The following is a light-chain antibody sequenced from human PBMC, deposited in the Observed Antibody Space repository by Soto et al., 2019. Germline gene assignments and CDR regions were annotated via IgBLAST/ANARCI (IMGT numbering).Light chain of an antibody. CDR2: ATS. CDR1: QVIAPY. Sequence: DVQMTQSPSSLSAFVGDRVTITCRASQVIAPYLAWFQQKPGKVPKLLIYATSTLQSGVPSRFSGSGSGTDFTLTVTSLQPEDVGTYYCQKYNSAPLTFDGGTKVEIK. V-gene: IGKV1-27*01. J-gene: IGKJ4*01. CDR3: QKYNSAPLT.